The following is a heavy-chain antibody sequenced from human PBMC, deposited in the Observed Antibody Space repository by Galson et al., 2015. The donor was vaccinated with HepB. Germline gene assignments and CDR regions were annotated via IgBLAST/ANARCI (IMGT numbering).Heavy chain of an antibody. CDR2: INGDGGGV. CDR3: AKDRVRGDGVLPLTD. D-gene: IGHD2-21*02. CDR1: GFTFSSFT. Sequence: SLRLSCAASGFTFSSFTMSWVRQAPGKGLEWVSKINGDGGGVSYADSVKGRFTISRDNSKNTLYLQMNSLRVEDTAVYYCAKDRVRGDGVLPLTDWGQGTLVTVSS. J-gene: IGHJ4*02. V-gene: IGHV3-23*01.